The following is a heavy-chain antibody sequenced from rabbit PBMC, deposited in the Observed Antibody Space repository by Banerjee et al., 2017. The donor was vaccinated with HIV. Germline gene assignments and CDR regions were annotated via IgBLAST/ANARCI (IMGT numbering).Heavy chain of an antibody. V-gene: IGHV1S45*01. D-gene: IGHD4-2*01. CDR1: GFTISSSYY. Sequence: QEQLVESGGDLVKPGASLTLTCTASGFTISSSYYMYWVRQAPGKGLEWIACIDGGDGSTYYANWAKGQFTISKASSTTVTLQMTSLTAADTATYFCARDHGYAGAAYSTNLWGQGTLVTVS. CDR3: ARDHGYAGAAYSTNL. J-gene: IGHJ4*01. CDR2: IDGGDGST.